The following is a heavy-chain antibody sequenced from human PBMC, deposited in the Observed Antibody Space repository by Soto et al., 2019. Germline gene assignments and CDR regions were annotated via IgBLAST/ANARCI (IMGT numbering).Heavy chain of an antibody. J-gene: IGHJ5*02. CDR3: ARLIFGVVIAWFDP. V-gene: IGHV4-4*02. D-gene: IGHD3-3*02. CDR2: IYHSGST. CDR1: GGSISSSNW. Sequence: SETLSLTCAVSGGSISSSNWWSWVRQPPGKGLEWIGEIYHSGSTNYNPSLKSRVTISVDMSKNQFSLKLSSVTAADTAVYYCARLIFGVVIAWFDPWGQGTLVTVSS.